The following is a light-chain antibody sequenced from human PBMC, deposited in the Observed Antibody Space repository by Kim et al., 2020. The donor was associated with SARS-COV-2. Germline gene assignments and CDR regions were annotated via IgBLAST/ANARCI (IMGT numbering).Light chain of an antibody. CDR3: QVWGSSSDHYV. Sequence: SYELTQPPSVSVAPGKTARLTCGGNNIGSKSVHWYQQKPGQAPVLVIYYDSDRPSGIPERFSGSNAGNTATLTISRVEAGDEADYYCQVWGSSSDHYVFGTGTKVTVL. CDR2: YDS. V-gene: IGLV3-21*04. J-gene: IGLJ1*01. CDR1: NIGSKS.